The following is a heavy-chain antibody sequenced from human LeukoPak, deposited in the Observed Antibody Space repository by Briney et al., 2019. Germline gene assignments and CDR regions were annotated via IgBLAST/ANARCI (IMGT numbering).Heavy chain of an antibody. J-gene: IGHJ4*02. Sequence: GGSLRLSCVASGFTVSNNHVSWVRQAPGKGLEWVSLIDNVGGSYYADSVKGRFTISRDHSENTLYLQMNSLRAEDTALYYCMGYGGDSFWGQGTLVTVPS. CDR1: GFTVSNNH. CDR3: MGYGGDSF. V-gene: IGHV3-66*01. D-gene: IGHD4-23*01. CDR2: IDNVGGS.